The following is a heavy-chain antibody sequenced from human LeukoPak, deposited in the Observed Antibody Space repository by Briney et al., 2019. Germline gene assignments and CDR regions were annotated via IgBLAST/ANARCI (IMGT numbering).Heavy chain of an antibody. CDR1: GFTFSRYW. CDR3: AKENEFDYGSEYFQH. CDR2: IKEDGSEE. J-gene: IGHJ1*01. D-gene: IGHD4-17*01. Sequence: TGGSLRLSCVASGFTFSRYWMSWVRQAPGKGLEWVANIKEDGSEEYSVDSVKGRFTISRDNAKNSVFLQMNSLRAEDTAVYYCAKENEFDYGSEYFQHWGQGTLVTVSS. V-gene: IGHV3-7*01.